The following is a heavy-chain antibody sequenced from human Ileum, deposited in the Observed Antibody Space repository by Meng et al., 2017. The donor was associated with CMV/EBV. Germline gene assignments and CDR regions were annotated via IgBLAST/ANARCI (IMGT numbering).Heavy chain of an antibody. CDR2: TWYGSKWYY. V-gene: IGHV6-1*01. D-gene: IGHD3-10*01. CDR3: TYGWPLKY. Sequence: QVQLPQSGPGLVKPSQTLSLTCAGDSVSISTKSWNWIRQSPSRGLEWLGRTWYGSKWYYEYAVSVKSRITIIPDTSQNQISLQLNSVTPDDTAVYYCTYGWPLKYWGQGSLVTVSS. CDR1: DSVSISTKS. J-gene: IGHJ4*02.